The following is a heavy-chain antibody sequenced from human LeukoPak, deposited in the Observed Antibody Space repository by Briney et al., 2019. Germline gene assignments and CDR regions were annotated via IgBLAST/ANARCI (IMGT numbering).Heavy chain of an antibody. CDR1: GFTVSSNY. J-gene: IGHJ4*02. D-gene: IGHD3-3*01. CDR2: IYSGGST. Sequence: GRSLRLSCAASGFTVSSNYMSWVRQAPGKGLEWVSVIYSGGSTYYADSVKGRFTISRDNSKNTLYLQMNSLRAEDTAVYYCARGFTIFGVVSDYWGQGTLVTVSS. CDR3: ARGFTIFGVVSDY. V-gene: IGHV3-66*01.